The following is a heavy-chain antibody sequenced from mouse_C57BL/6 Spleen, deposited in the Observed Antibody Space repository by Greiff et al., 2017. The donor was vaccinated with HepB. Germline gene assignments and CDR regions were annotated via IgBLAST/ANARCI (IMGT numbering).Heavy chain of an antibody. Sequence: VQLQQSGAELARPGASVKMSCKASGYTFTSYTMHWVKQRPGQGLEWIGYINPSSGYTKYNQKFKDKATLTADKSSSTAYMQLSSLTSEDSAVYYCAREIYYDYDGGFAYWGQGTLVTVSA. J-gene: IGHJ3*01. CDR3: AREIYYDYDGGFAY. D-gene: IGHD2-4*01. V-gene: IGHV1-4*01. CDR1: GYTFTSYT. CDR2: INPSSGYT.